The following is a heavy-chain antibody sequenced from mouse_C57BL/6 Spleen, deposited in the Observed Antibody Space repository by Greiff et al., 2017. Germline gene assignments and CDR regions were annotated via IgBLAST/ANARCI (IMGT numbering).Heavy chain of an antibody. CDR2: ISDGGSYT. D-gene: IGHD2-1*01. CDR1: GFTFSSYA. Sequence: EVHLVESGGGLVKPGGSLKLSCAASGFTFSSYAMSWVRQTPEKRLEWVATISDGGSYTYYPANVKGRFTISRDNAKNNLYLQMSHLKSEDTAMYYCARVYYGSYGFSWDFDVWGTGTTVTVSS. CDR3: ARVYYGSYGFSWDFDV. V-gene: IGHV5-4*01. J-gene: IGHJ1*03.